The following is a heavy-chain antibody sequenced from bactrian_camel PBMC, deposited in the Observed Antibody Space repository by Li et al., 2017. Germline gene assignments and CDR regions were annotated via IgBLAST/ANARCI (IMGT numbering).Heavy chain of an antibody. CDR2: IYSRSDTR. CDR1: GYNYNNC. J-gene: IGHJ4*01. Sequence: HVQLVESGGGSVQAGESLTLSCAISGYNYNNCLGWFRQAPGKEREGVATIYSRSDTRYYADSVKGRFTISRDNAKNTVSLQMFNLKTEDTAVYICGANCWGWANYWGQGTQVTVS. D-gene: IGHD5*01. CDR3: GANCWGWANY. V-gene: IGHV3S54*01.